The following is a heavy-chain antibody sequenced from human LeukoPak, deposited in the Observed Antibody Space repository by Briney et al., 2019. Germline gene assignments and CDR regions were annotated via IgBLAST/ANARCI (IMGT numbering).Heavy chain of an antibody. CDR1: GFTFSSYA. CDR2: ISGSGGST. J-gene: IGHJ4*02. D-gene: IGHD3-9*01. Sequence: GGSLRLSCAASGFTFSSYAMSWVRQAPGKGLDWVSAISGSGGSTYYADSVKGRFTISRDNSKNTLYLQMNCLRAEDTAVYYCAYIILTGYYADHFDYWGQGTLVTVSS. CDR3: AYIILTGYYADHFDY. V-gene: IGHV3-23*01.